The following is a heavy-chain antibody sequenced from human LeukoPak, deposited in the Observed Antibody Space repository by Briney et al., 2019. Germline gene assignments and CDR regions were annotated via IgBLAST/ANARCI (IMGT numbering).Heavy chain of an antibody. V-gene: IGHV3-66*01. J-gene: IGHJ4*02. CDR1: GFTVSNNY. D-gene: IGHD2-21*02. CDR3: AGSLAYCGGDCRLGDY. Sequence: GGSLRLSCAASGFTVSNNYMGWVRQAPAKGLEWVSVIYSVGSTYYADSVRGRFTISRDNSKNTLYLQMNSLRVEDTAVYYCAGSLAYCGGDCRLGDYWGQGTLVTVSS. CDR2: IYSVGST.